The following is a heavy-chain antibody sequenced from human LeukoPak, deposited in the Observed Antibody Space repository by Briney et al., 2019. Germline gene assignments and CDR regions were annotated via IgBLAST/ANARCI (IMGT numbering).Heavy chain of an antibody. V-gene: IGHV3-21*01. CDR1: GFTFSSYS. D-gene: IGHD3-22*01. J-gene: IGHJ4*02. CDR2: ISSSSSYI. Sequence: GGSLRLSCAASGFTFSSYSMNWVRQAPGKGLEWVSSISSSSSYIYYADSVKGRFTISRDNAKNSLYLQMNSLRAEDTAVYYCARDGRVYYYDSSGYYCDYWGQGTLVTVSS. CDR3: ARDGRVYYYDSSGYYCDY.